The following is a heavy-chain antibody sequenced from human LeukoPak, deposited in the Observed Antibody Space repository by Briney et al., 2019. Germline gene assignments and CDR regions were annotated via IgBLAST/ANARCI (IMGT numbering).Heavy chain of an antibody. J-gene: IGHJ3*02. CDR2: IKTDGSEK. CDR3: AREVPWYAFKYDAFDI. Sequence: PGGSLRLSCAASGFTFSTYWMSWVRQAPGRGLEWVANIKTDGSEKYCVDSVKGRFTISRDNAKNSVYLQMNSLTTEDTAVYYCAREVPWYAFKYDAFDIWGLGTMVTVSS. V-gene: IGHV3-7*01. CDR1: GFTFSTYW. D-gene: IGHD3-10*01.